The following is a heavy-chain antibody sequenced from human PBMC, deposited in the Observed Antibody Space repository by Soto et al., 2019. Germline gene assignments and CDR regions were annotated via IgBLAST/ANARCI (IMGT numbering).Heavy chain of an antibody. D-gene: IGHD2-2*01. Sequence: GASVKVSCETCGYTFSNYGITWVRQAPGQPLEWLGWISLYSDGTNYAQKFQGRVSTTTDTSTTTAYMELRSLRSDDTAVYYCARVVPGAEAWFGPWGQGTLVTVSS. CDR2: ISLYSDGT. CDR3: ARVVPGAEAWFGP. CDR1: GYTFSNYG. V-gene: IGHV1-18*01. J-gene: IGHJ5*02.